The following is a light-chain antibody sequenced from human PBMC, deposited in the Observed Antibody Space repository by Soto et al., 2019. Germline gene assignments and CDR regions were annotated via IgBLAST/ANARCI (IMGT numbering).Light chain of an antibody. CDR2: DVT. J-gene: IGLJ1*01. CDR3: CSYAGSSTLYV. V-gene: IGLV2-23*02. Sequence: QSVLTQPASVSGSPGQSISISCTGTNSDIGNHNLVSWYQLHAGKAPKLMIYDVTKRPSGVSNRFSGSKSGNTASLTISGLQAEDEADYYCCSYAGSSTLYVFGTGTQLTVL. CDR1: NSDIGNHNL.